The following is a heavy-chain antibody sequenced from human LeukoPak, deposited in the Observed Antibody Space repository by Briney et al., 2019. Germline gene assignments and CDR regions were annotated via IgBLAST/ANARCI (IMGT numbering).Heavy chain of an antibody. Sequence: SETLSLTCTAYGGSISSYYWSWIRQPPGKGLEWIGYIYHSGSTNYNPSLKSRVTISVDTSKNQFSLKLSSVTAADTAVYYCARHGAHYYGSWSYALDAFDIWGQETMVTVSS. D-gene: IGHD3-10*01. J-gene: IGHJ3*02. CDR3: ARHGAHYYGSWSYALDAFDI. CDR1: GGSISSYY. CDR2: IYHSGST. V-gene: IGHV4-59*08.